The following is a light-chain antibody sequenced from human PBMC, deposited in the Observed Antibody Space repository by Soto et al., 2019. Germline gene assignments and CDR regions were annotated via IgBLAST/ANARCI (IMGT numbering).Light chain of an antibody. CDR1: QSVSKY. CDR2: DAT. J-gene: IGKJ3*01. Sequence: EVVLTQSPATLSLSPGERATLSRRASQSVSKYLAWYQQKPGQAPRLLIYDATNRATGIPARFSGSGSGTDFTLTISRLEPEDFAVYYCQQYGSSPFTFGPGTKVDIK. CDR3: QQYGSSPFT. V-gene: IGKV3-20*01.